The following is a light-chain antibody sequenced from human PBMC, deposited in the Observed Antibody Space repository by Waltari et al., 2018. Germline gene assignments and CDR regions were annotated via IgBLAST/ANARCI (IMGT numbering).Light chain of an antibody. J-gene: IGLJ2*01. V-gene: IGLV3-21*03. CDR2: DEG. CDR3: QVWDSRSDHVV. Sequence: SYVLTQPPSVSVAPGKTASLSRGGADGGTNSVNWYQQRPGQAPVLVVYDEGDRPSGIPERFSGSKSGNTATLTISRVGAGDEADYYCQVWDSRSDHVVFGGGTKLIVL. CDR1: DGGTNS.